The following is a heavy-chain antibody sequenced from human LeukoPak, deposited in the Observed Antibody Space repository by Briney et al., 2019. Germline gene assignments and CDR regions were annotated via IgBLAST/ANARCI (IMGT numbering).Heavy chain of an antibody. V-gene: IGHV3-30*04. CDR3: ARDGSGFRGYCSSTSCSFDY. J-gene: IGHJ4*02. CDR2: ISYDGSNK. CDR1: GFTFSSYA. D-gene: IGHD2-2*01. Sequence: GRSLRLSCAASGFTFSSYAMHWVRQAPGKGLKWVAVISYDGSNKYYADSVMGRFTISRDNSKNTLYLQMNSLRAEDTAVYYCARDGSGFRGYCSSTSCSFDYWGQGTLVTVSS.